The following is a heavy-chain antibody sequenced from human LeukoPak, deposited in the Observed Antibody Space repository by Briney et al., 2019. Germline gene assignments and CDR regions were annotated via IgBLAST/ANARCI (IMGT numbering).Heavy chain of an antibody. CDR1: GYTFTSYD. D-gene: IGHD1-1*01. CDR2: INTYSGDT. J-gene: IGHJ4*02. Sequence: ASVKVPCKASGYTFTSYDINWVRQAPGQRLEWVGWINTYSGDTKYEENLQGRVTMTTDASTGTVYMELRSLRSDDTAIYYCVRINRQLPDHWGQGTLVTVSS. V-gene: IGHV1-18*01. CDR3: VRINRQLPDH.